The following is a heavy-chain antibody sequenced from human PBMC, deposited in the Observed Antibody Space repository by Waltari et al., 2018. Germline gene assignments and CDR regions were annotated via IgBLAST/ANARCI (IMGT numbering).Heavy chain of an antibody. CDR1: GGSISSGGYY. Sequence: QVQLQESGPGLVKPSQTLSLTCTVSGGSISSGGYYWSWIRQHPGKGLEWIAYIYYSWSTYYNPSLKSRVTISVNTSKNQFSLKLSSVTAADTAVYYCASYIVVVPAAQYYFDYWGQGTLVTVSS. D-gene: IGHD2-2*01. CDR3: ASYIVVVPAAQYYFDY. J-gene: IGHJ4*02. CDR2: IYYSWST. V-gene: IGHV4-31*03.